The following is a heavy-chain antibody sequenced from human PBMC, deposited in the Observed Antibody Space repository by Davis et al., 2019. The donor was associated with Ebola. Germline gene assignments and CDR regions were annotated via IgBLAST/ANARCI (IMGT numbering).Heavy chain of an antibody. J-gene: IGHJ4*02. CDR2: IYHSGNS. D-gene: IGHD4-23*01. CDR1: GYSISRGYY. CDR3: ARVGGGFSLVDH. V-gene: IGHV4-38-2*02. Sequence: MPSETLSLTCTVSGYSISRGYYWGLIRQPPRQLRERMGSIYHSGNSFYNPSLKSRVTMSVDTSKNQFSLRLKSVTAEETAVYKCARVGGGFSLVDHWGQGTLVTVSS.